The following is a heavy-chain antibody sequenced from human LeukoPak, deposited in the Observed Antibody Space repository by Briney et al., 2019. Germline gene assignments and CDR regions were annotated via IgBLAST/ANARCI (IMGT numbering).Heavy chain of an antibody. D-gene: IGHD2-21*02. J-gene: IGHJ4*02. Sequence: SQTLSLTCAVSGGSISRGGYSWGWIRQPPGKGLEGVGYIYHSGSTYYNPSLKSRVTISVDRSKNQFSLKLSSVTAADTAVYYCASSSCGGDCYRFDYWGQGTLVTVSS. CDR2: IYHSGST. CDR3: ASSSCGGDCYRFDY. V-gene: IGHV4-30-2*01. CDR1: GGSISRGGYS.